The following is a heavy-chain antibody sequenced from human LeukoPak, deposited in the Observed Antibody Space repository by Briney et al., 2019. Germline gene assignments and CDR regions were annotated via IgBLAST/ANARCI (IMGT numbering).Heavy chain of an antibody. CDR2: IYYSGST. CDR1: GGSISGHY. J-gene: IGHJ3*02. Sequence: SETLSLTCTVSGGSISGHYWSWTRQPPGKGLEWIGYIYYSGSTDYNPSLKSRVSMSVHTSKNQFSLKLSSVTAADTAVYYCARESSDLAWYQLRGNDIWGQGTMVTVSS. D-gene: IGHD2-2*01. CDR3: ARESSDLAWYQLRGNDI. V-gene: IGHV4-59*11.